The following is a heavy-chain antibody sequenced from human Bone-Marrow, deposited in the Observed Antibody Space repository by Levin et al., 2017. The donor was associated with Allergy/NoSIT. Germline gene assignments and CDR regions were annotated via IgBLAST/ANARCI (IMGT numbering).Heavy chain of an antibody. CDR3: VRDHLDGLKNWFDP. D-gene: IGHD6-19*01. J-gene: IGHJ5*02. CDR1: CVSVSDGD. CDR2: TSKSGTT. V-gene: IGHV4-59*02. Sequence: SQTLSLTCNVSCVSVSDGDWSWIRQTPGKGLEWIGFTSKSGTTDYNPSLTGRVTMSVDTSKNHFSLRLTSVTAADTAIYYCVRDHLDGLKNWFDPWGQGILVTVSS.